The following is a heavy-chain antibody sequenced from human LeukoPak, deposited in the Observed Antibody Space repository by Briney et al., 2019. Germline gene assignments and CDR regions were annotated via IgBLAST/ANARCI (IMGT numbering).Heavy chain of an antibody. Sequence: SETLSHTCSVSGGSVSSSSYYWGWIRQPPGKGLEWVGTIYYRGSTYYNASLKSRVTISVDTSRNQFSLELTSVTAADTAVYYCATLPSTTWGQGTLVTVSS. D-gene: IGHD5/OR15-5a*01. J-gene: IGHJ5*02. CDR2: IYYRGST. V-gene: IGHV4-39*01. CDR1: GGSVSSSSYY. CDR3: ATLPSTT.